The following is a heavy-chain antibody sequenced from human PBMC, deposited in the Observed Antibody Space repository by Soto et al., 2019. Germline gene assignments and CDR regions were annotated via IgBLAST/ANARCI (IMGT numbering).Heavy chain of an antibody. J-gene: IGHJ4*02. CDR1: GGTFSSYA. CDR2: IIPIFGTA. Sequence: QVQLVQSGAAVKKPGSSVKVSCKASGGTFSSYAISWVRQAPGQGLEWMGGIIPIFGTANYAQKFQGRVTITADESTSTAYMELSSLRSEDTAVYYCASPAPYYYDSSGYYFDYWGQGTLVTVSS. CDR3: ASPAPYYYDSSGYYFDY. D-gene: IGHD3-22*01. V-gene: IGHV1-69*12.